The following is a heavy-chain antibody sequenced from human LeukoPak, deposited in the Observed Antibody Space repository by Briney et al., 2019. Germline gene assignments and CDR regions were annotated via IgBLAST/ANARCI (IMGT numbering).Heavy chain of an antibody. CDR1: GFTFDDYA. CDR3: AKGYGEISN. V-gene: IGHV3-43*02. D-gene: IGHD3-10*01. Sequence: GGSLRLSCAASGFTFDDYAMHWVRQAPGKGLEWVSLISGDGGSTYYADSVKGRFTISRDNSKNSLYLQMNSLRTVDTALYYCAKGYGEISNWGQGTLVTVSS. J-gene: IGHJ4*02. CDR2: ISGDGGST.